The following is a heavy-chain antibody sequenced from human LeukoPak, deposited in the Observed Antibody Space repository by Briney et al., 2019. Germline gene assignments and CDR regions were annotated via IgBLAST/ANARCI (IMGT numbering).Heavy chain of an antibody. Sequence: GGSLRLFCAASGLTFSSYTMDWVRQAPGKGLEWVSSISSGSSYIYYADSVKGRFTISRDNAKNSLYLRMNSLRAEDTAVYYCAKTTSSGWNWGQGTLVTVSS. D-gene: IGHD6-19*01. CDR1: GLTFSSYT. CDR3: AKTTSSGWN. CDR2: ISSGSSYI. J-gene: IGHJ4*02. V-gene: IGHV3-21*01.